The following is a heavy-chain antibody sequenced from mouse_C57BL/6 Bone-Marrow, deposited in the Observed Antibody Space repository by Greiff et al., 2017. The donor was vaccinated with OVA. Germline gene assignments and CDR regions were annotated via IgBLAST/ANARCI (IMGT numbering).Heavy chain of an antibody. CDR2: ISSGSSTI. V-gene: IGHV5-17*01. CDR3: ARGTTVVAPPAWFAY. CDR1: GFTFSDYG. D-gene: IGHD1-1*01. Sequence: EVQVVESGGGLVKPGGSLKLSCAASGFTFSDYGMHWVRQAPEKGLEWVAYISSGSSTIYYADTVKGRFTISRDNAKNTLFLQMTSLRSEDTAMYYCARGTTVVAPPAWFAYWGQGTLVTVSA. J-gene: IGHJ3*01.